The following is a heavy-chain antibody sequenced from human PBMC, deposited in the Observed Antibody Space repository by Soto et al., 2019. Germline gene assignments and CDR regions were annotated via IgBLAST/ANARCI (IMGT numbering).Heavy chain of an antibody. D-gene: IGHD2-21*02. CDR2: IYHSGST. Sequence: SETLSLTCAVSGGSISSSNWWSWVRQPPGKGLEWIGEIYHSGSTNYNPSLKSRVTISVDKSKNQFSLKLSSVTAADTAVYYCATSYCGGDCYSGNLNYWGQGTLVTVS. CDR1: GGSISSSNW. J-gene: IGHJ4*02. V-gene: IGHV4-4*02. CDR3: ATSYCGGDCYSGNLNY.